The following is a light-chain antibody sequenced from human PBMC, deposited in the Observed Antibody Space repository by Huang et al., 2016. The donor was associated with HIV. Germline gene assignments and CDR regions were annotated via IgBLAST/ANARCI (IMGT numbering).Light chain of an antibody. CDR2: GAS. Sequence: EIVMTQSPATLSVSTGETATLSCRASNMISTNLAWYQQKPGQAPRLLIYGASTRATGVPARFSGSESGTEFTLTISSLQSEDFAVYYCQQYNNWLMYTFGQGTKLEIK. CDR3: QQYNNWLMYT. J-gene: IGKJ2*01. CDR1: NMISTN. V-gene: IGKV3-15*01.